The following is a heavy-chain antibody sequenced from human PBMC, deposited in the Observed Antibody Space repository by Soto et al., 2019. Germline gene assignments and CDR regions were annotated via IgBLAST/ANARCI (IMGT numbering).Heavy chain of an antibody. V-gene: IGHV4-39*01. D-gene: IGHD1-26*01. CDR3: ARGLMTGSSYSGGWYYFDY. J-gene: IGHJ4*02. CDR1: GGSFSSSSYY. Sequence: SETLSLTCTVSGGSFSSSSYYWGWIRQPPGKGLEWIGSIYYSGSTYYNPSLKSRVTISVDTSKNQFSLKLSSVTAADTAVYYCARGLMTGSSYSGGWYYFDYWGQGTLVTVSS. CDR2: IYYSGST.